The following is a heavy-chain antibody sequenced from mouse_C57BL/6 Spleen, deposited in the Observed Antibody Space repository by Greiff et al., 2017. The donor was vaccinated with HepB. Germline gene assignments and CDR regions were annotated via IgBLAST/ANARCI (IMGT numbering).Heavy chain of an antibody. V-gene: IGHV1-66*01. J-gene: IGHJ3*01. CDR2: IYPGSGNT. D-gene: IGHD4-1*01. CDR3: ARDWDWFAY. CDR1: GYSFTSYY. Sequence: QVHVKQSGPELVKPGASVKISCKASGYSFTSYYIHWVKQRPGQGLEWIGWIYPGSGNTKYNEKFKGKATLTADTSSSTAYMQLSSLTSEDSAVYYCARDWDWFAYWGQGTLVTVSA.